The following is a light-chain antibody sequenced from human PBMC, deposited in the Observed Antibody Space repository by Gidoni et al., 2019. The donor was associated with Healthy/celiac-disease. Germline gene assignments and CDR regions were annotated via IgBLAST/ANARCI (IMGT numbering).Light chain of an antibody. CDR2: GAS. CDR3: RQYNNWPLT. J-gene: IGKJ4*01. V-gene: IGKV3-15*01. Sequence: EIVMTQSPATLSVSPGERATLSCRASQSVSSNSAWYQQKPGQAPRLLIYGASNRATGIPARFRGSGSGTEFTLTLSSLQSEDFAVYYCRQYNNWPLTFXGXTKVEIK. CDR1: QSVSSN.